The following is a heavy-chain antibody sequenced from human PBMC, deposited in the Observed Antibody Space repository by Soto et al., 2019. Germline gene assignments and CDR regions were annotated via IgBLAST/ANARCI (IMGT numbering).Heavy chain of an antibody. V-gene: IGHV3-9*02. Sequence: EVQLVESGGGLVQPGGSLTLSCEASGFTSDDFAVHWVRQAPGKGLELVSGISWNSESIAYADSVKGRFTISRDNAKNSLYLHLSSLRAEDTAFYYCVKAPKVVTHWFDPWGQGTLVTFPS. D-gene: IGHD2-21*02. J-gene: IGHJ5*02. CDR3: VKAPKVVTHWFDP. CDR1: GFTSDDFA. CDR2: ISWNSESI.